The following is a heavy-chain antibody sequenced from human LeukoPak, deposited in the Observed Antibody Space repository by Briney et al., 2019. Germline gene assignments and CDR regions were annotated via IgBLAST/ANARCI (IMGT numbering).Heavy chain of an antibody. D-gene: IGHD3-16*01. CDR2: ISYDGSNK. J-gene: IGHJ6*03. Sequence: AGSLRLSCAASGFPFSSYAMHWIRQPPAKGLEWVALISYDGSNKYYADSVKGRFTTSRDNYKSTLYLQMNSLIAEDTTVYYCAKVFVGGDCKCLYAMDLWGKGTTVTVSS. V-gene: IGHV3-30*18. CDR3: AKVFVGGDCKCLYAMDL. CDR1: GFPFSSYA.